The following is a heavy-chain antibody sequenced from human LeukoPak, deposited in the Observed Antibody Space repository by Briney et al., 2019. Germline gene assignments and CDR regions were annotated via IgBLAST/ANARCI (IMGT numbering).Heavy chain of an antibody. V-gene: IGHV4-59*08. D-gene: IGHD5-24*01. CDR1: GDSISSSY. Sequence: SETLSLTCIVSGDSISSSYWSWIRQPPGKGLEYIGYIYYTGDTNSNPSLNSRGTISLDTSKNQFSLKLNSVTAADTAVYYCAKGSGRDGYTTETRGQGALVTVSS. CDR3: AKGSGRDGYTTET. CDR2: IYYTGDT. J-gene: IGHJ4*02.